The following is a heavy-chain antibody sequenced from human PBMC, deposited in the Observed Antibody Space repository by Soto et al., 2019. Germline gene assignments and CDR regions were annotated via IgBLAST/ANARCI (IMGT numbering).Heavy chain of an antibody. CDR2: INAGNVNT. D-gene: IGHD6-13*01. V-gene: IGHV1-3*01. CDR3: ARVGSAAGAFDAFDI. CDR1: GYTFTSYA. J-gene: IGHJ3*02. Sequence: VASVKVSCKASGYTFTSYAMHWVRQAPGQRLEWMGWINAGNVNTKYSQKFQGRVTITRDTSASTAYMELSSLRSEDTAVYYCARVGSAAGAFDAFDIWGQGTMVTVSS.